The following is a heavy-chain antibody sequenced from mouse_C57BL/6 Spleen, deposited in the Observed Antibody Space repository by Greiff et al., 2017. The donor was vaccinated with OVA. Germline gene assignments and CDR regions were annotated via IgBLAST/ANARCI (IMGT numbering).Heavy chain of an antibody. CDR1: GYAFTNYL. Sequence: QVQLKASGAELVRPGTSVKVSCKASGYAFTNYLIEWVKQRPGQGLEWIGVINPGSGGPNYNEKFKGKATLTADKASSTAYMQLSILTSEDSAVYFCARMRGTAQAWFADWGQGALVTVSA. D-gene: IGHD3-2*02. J-gene: IGHJ3*01. CDR2: INPGSGGP. CDR3: ARMRGTAQAWFAD. V-gene: IGHV1-54*01.